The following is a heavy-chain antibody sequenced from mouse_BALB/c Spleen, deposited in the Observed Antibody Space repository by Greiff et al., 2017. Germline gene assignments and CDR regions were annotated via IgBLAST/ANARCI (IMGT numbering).Heavy chain of an antibody. V-gene: IGHV1-9*01. CDR1: GYTFSSYW. Sequence: QVQLQQSGAELMKPGASVKISCKATGYTFSSYWIEWVKQRPGHGLEWIGEILPGSGSTNYNEKFKGKATFTADTSSNTAYMQLSSLTSEDSAVYYCATTGTGAYWGQGTLVTVSA. D-gene: IGHD4-1*02. J-gene: IGHJ3*01. CDR2: ILPGSGST. CDR3: ATTGTGAY.